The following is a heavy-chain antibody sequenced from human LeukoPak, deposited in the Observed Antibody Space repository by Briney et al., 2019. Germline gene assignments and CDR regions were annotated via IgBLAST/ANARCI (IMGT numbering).Heavy chain of an antibody. V-gene: IGHV1-46*01. CDR3: ARALDCSGGSCYSHDAFDI. J-gene: IGHJ3*02. D-gene: IGHD2-15*01. CDR1: GYTFIDFG. Sequence: ASVKVSCKASGYTFIDFGISWVRQAPGQGLEWMGMINPSGGSTSYAQKFQGRVTMTRDMSTSTVYLELSSLKSDDTVVYYCARALDCSGGSCYSHDAFDIWGQGTMVTVSS. CDR2: INPSGGST.